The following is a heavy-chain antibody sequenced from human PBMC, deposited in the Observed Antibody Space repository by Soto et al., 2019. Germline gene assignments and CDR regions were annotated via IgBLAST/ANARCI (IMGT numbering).Heavy chain of an antibody. CDR1: GGSFSGYY. V-gene: IGHV4-34*01. J-gene: IGHJ5*02. D-gene: IGHD6-13*01. CDR3: ARERAAAGTDGGWFDP. Sequence: PSETLSLTCAVYGGSFSGYYWSWIRQPPGKGLEWIGEINHSGSTNYNPSLKSQVTISVDTSKNQLSLKLSSVTAADTAVYYCARERAAAGTDGGWFDPWGQGTLVTVSS. CDR2: INHSGST.